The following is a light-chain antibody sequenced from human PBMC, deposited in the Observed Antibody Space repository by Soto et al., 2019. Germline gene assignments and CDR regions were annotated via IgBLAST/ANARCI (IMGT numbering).Light chain of an antibody. V-gene: IGKV3-20*01. CDR2: GAS. J-gene: IGKJ5*01. CDR3: QHFGGSLPVT. Sequence: EIMLTQSPGTLSFSPRERATLSCRASQSVYSSYLAWYQQRPGQAPRLLFYGASTRATGIPDRFSGGGSGTDFTLTISRLEPADFAVYYCQHFGGSLPVTFGQGTRLEIK. CDR1: QSVYSSY.